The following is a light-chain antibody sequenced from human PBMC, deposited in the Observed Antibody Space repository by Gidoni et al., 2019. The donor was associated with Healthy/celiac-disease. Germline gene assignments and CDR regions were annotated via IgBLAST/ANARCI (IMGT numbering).Light chain of an antibody. CDR2: GAS. V-gene: IGKV3-20*01. CDR1: QSVSSSY. J-gene: IGKJ1*01. CDR3: QQYGSSPWT. Sequence: EIVLTQSPGNLSLSPGERATLSCRASQSVSSSYLAGYQQKPGQAPRLLIYGASSRATGIPDRFSGSGSGTDFTLTISRLEPEDFAVYYCQQYGSSPWTFGQXTKVEIK.